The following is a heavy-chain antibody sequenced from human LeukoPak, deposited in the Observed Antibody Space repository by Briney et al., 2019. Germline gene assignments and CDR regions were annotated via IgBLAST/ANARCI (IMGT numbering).Heavy chain of an antibody. CDR2: ISWDVGYT. V-gene: IGHV3-43D*03. CDR1: GFTFDDYA. D-gene: IGHD6-19*01. J-gene: IGHJ4*02. Sequence: GGSLRLSCAASGFTFDDYAMHWVRQAPGKGLEWVSVISWDVGYTYYADSVKGRFTISRDNSKNSLYLQMNSLRTEDTALYYCAKDDRAVAGTGYFDYWGQGTLVTVSS. CDR3: AKDDRAVAGTGYFDY.